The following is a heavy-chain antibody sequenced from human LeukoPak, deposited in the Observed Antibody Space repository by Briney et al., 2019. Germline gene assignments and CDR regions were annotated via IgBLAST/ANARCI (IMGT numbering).Heavy chain of an antibody. J-gene: IGHJ5*02. Sequence: PGGSLRLSCAASGFTFSSYDMHWVRQATGKGLEWVSAIGTAGDTYYPGSVKGRFTISRENAKNSLYLQMNSLRAGDTAVYYCARGSYYYGSGSGWFDPWGQGTLVTVSS. CDR1: GFTFSSYD. CDR3: ARGSYYYGSGSGWFDP. CDR2: IGTAGDT. D-gene: IGHD3-10*01. V-gene: IGHV3-13*01.